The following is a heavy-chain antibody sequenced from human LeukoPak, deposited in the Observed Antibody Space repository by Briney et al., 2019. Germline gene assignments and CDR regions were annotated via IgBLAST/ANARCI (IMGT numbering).Heavy chain of an antibody. CDR3: AHFCGGGSCYYFDY. CDR2: NGEGSRT. J-gene: IGHJ4*02. Sequence: NGEGSRTDYAHSGKGRFTISRDNSKNTLYLQMNSLRAEDTAVYYCAHFCGGGSCYYFDYWGQGTLVTVSS. V-gene: IGHV3-23*01. D-gene: IGHD2-15*01.